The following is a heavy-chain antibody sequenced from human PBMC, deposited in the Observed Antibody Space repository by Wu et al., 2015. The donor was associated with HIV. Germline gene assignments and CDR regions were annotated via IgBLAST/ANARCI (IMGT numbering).Heavy chain of an antibody. CDR1: GGTFNRYT. V-gene: IGHV1-69*13. CDR3: ARAGGYYGMDV. CDR2: IIPFSGTT. Sequence: QVQLVQSGAEVKKPGSSVKVSCKASGGTFNRYTINWVRQDSGQGLEWMGRIIPFSGTTNYAQKFQGRVTITADESTNTAYMELTNVRSEDTAVYFCARAGGYYGMDVVGPRDRGHRLL. J-gene: IGHJ6*02.